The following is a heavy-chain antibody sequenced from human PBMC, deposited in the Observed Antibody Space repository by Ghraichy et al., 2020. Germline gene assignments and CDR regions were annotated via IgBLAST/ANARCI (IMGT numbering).Heavy chain of an antibody. CDR2: MYSGGTT. V-gene: IGHV3-53*01. CDR1: GFNVSSSY. J-gene: IGHJ3*01. D-gene: IGHD6-13*01. CDR3: ATSSTWYGNAFDS. Sequence: GGSLRLSCAASGFNVSSSYMSWVRQAPGKGLEWVSVMYSGGTTKSADSVKGRFAISRDNSKNTLYLQMNNVRVEDTAVYYCATSSTWYGNAFDSWGQGTMVTVSS.